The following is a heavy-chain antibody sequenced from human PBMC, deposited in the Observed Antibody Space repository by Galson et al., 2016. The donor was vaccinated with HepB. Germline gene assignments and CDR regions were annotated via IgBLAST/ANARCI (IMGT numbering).Heavy chain of an antibody. CDR2: ISFDGSKE. Sequence: SLRLSCAGTGFTFSSYGMYWVRQAPGKGLEWVSFISFDGSKEDYADSVKGRFTISRDIPKNTLFLQLNSLRGEDTAVYYCAKSRIAAHYHGMDVWGQGATVTVPS. CDR3: AKSRIAAHYHGMDV. CDR1: GFTFSSYG. V-gene: IGHV3-30*18. D-gene: IGHD6-6*01. J-gene: IGHJ6*02.